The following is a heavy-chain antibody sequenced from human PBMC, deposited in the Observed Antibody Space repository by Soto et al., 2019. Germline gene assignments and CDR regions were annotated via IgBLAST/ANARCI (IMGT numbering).Heavy chain of an antibody. Sequence: EKQLVESGGALAQPGGSLRLSCVGSGFTFSIYALTWVRQAPGKGLEWVSLITNNGDTTFFGDSVKGRFSISRDNPKNTLYLQLETLRAEDTAVYYCAMSAGYGGAFDVWGQGTMVAVSS. CDR1: GFTFSIYA. V-gene: IGHV3-23*04. J-gene: IGHJ3*01. CDR3: AMSAGYGGAFDV. CDR2: ITNNGDTT. D-gene: IGHD5-12*01.